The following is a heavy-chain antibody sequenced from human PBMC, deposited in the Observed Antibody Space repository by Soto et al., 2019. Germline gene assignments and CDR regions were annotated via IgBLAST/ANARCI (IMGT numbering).Heavy chain of an antibody. J-gene: IGHJ4*02. D-gene: IGHD2-2*02. V-gene: IGHV1-69*13. CDR2: IIPIFGTA. CDR3: ARVVGYCSSTSCYNDC. CDR1: GGTFSSYA. Sequence: GASVKVSCKASGGTFSSYAISWVRQAPGQGLEWMGGIIPIFGTANYAQKFQGRVTITADESTSTAYMELSSLRSEDTAVYYCARVVGYCSSTSCYNDCWGQGTLVTAPQ.